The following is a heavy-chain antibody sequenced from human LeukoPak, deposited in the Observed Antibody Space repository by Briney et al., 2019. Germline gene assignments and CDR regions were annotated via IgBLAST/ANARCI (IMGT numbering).Heavy chain of an antibody. J-gene: IGHJ4*02. CDR1: GFTFSSYS. D-gene: IGHD3-22*01. CDR2: ISSSSYI. Sequence: GGSLRLSCAASGFTFSSYSMNWVRQAPGKGLEWVSSISSSSYIYYADSVKGRFTISRDNAKNSLYLQMNSLRAEDTAVYYCARVPVTYYYDSSGYYTDNYWGQGTLVTVSS. CDR3: ARVPVTYYYDSSGYYTDNY. V-gene: IGHV3-21*01.